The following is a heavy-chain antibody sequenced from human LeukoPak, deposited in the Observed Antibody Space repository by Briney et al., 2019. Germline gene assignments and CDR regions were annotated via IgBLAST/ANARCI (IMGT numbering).Heavy chain of an antibody. Sequence: GGSLRLSCAASGINFNGCWMGWVRQPPGKGLEWVANIKQDGSEKNYVDSVRGRFTISTDSAKNSLDLQMNSLRAEDTAVYYCTRDERWGQGTLVTVSS. CDR2: IKQDGSEK. J-gene: IGHJ4*02. V-gene: IGHV3-7*01. CDR1: GINFNGCW. CDR3: TRDER.